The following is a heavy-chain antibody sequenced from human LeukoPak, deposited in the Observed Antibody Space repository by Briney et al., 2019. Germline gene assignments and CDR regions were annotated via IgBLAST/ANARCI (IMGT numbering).Heavy chain of an antibody. CDR3: ARDPARIWYFDL. Sequence: ASVKVSCKASGYTFTSNYMHWVRQAPGQGLEWMGIINPSGGSTSYAQKFQGRVTMTRDTSTSTVYMELSSLRSEDTAVYYCARDPARIWYFDLWGRGTLVTVSS. D-gene: IGHD2/OR15-2a*01. V-gene: IGHV1-46*01. CDR1: GYTFTSNY. J-gene: IGHJ2*01. CDR2: INPSGGST.